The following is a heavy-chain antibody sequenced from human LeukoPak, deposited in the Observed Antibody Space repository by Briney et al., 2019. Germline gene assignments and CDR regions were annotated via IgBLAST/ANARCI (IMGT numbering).Heavy chain of an antibody. D-gene: IGHD3-3*01. CDR1: GGSISSGGYY. Sequence: SETLSLTCTVSGGSISSGGYYWSWIRQHPGKGLEWIGYIYYSGSTYYNPSLKSRVTISVDTSKNQFSLKLSSVTAADTAVYYCARGGSLHLILEWSNKYYFDYWGQGTLVTVSS. V-gene: IGHV4-31*03. CDR3: ARGGSLHLILEWSNKYYFDY. CDR2: IYYSGST. J-gene: IGHJ4*02.